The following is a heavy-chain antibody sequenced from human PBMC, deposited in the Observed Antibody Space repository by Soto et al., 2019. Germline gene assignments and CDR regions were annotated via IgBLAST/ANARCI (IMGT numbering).Heavy chain of an antibody. Sequence: GESLKISCKGSGYSSTSYWISWVRQMPGKGLEWMGRIDPSDSYTNYSPSFQGHVTISADKSISTAYLQWSSLKASDTAMYYCAIHDHYDSSGYAFDIWGQGTMVTVSS. V-gene: IGHV5-10-1*01. D-gene: IGHD3-22*01. J-gene: IGHJ3*02. CDR1: GYSSTSYW. CDR3: AIHDHYDSSGYAFDI. CDR2: IDPSDSYT.